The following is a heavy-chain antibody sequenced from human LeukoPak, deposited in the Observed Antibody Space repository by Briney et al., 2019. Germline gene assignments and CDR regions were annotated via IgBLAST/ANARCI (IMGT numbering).Heavy chain of an antibody. CDR2: IKQDGSKK. J-gene: IGHJ6*03. Sequence: GGSLRLSCAASGFTFSSYWMSWVRQAPGKGLEWVANIKQDGSKKYYVDSVKGRFTISRDNAKNSLYLQMNSLRAEDTAVYYCAREGYSSGWYPPYYYYYMDVWGKGTTVTVSS. V-gene: IGHV3-7*01. CDR3: AREGYSSGWYPPYYYYYMDV. CDR1: GFTFSSYW. D-gene: IGHD6-19*01.